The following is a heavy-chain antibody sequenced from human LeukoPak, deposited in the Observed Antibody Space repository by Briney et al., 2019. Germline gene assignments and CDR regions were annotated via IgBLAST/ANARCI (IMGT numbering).Heavy chain of an antibody. J-gene: IGHJ6*02. V-gene: IGHV3-23*01. CDR2: ISNSGDST. Sequence: GGSLRLSCAASGFTFNTYAMSWVRQAPGEGLQWVSGISNSGDSTYYLDSVKGRFTISRDNSKNTLHLQMSSLRAEDTALYYCVKDRCDRATCPEVWGQGTTVTVSS. CDR1: GFTFNTYA. D-gene: IGHD2-21*01. CDR3: VKDRCDRATCPEV.